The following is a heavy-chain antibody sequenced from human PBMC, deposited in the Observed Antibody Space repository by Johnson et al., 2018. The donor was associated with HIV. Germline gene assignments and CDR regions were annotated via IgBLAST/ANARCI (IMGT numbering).Heavy chain of an antibody. D-gene: IGHD7-27*01. J-gene: IGHJ3*02. CDR3: ARPRTGSDAFDI. V-gene: IGHV3-30*14. Sequence: QVQLVESGGGVVQPGRSLRLSCAASGFTFSSYTMYWVRQAPGKGLEWVALISHEGLNKYYADSVKGRFTISRDNSKNTLHLQMNSLRAEDTAMYYCARPRTGSDAFDIWGQGTMVTVSS. CDR2: ISHEGLNK. CDR1: GFTFSSYT.